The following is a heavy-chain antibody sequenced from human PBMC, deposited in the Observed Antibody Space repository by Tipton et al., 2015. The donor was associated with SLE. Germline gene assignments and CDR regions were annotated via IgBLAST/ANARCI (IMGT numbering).Heavy chain of an antibody. CDR3: ARELMVVRGLSRRDAFDI. D-gene: IGHD3-10*01. CDR1: GGSFSGYY. V-gene: IGHV4-34*01. CDR2: INYSGST. J-gene: IGHJ3*02. Sequence: TLSLTCAVYGGSFSGYYWSWIRQPPGKGLEWIGEINYSGSTYYNPSLKSRVTISVDTSKNQFSLKLSSVTAADTAVYYCARELMVVRGLSRRDAFDIWGQGAMVTVSS.